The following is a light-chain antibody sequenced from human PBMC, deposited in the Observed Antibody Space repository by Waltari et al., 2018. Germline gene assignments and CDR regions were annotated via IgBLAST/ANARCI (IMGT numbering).Light chain of an antibody. CDR1: SPIIGAGND. CDR3: QSYDSSLSGPWV. Sequence: QSVLTQPPSASGAPGQRVTISRTGSSPIIGAGNDIHWYQQLPGTAPKLLIYADNNRPSGVPVRFSGSKSGTSASLAITGLQAEDEADYYCQSYDSSLSGPWVFGGGTKLAVL. CDR2: ADN. V-gene: IGLV1-40*01. J-gene: IGLJ3*02.